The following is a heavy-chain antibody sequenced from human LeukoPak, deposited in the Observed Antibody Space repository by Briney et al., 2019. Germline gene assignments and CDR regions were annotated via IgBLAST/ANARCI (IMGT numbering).Heavy chain of an antibody. CDR3: ARGDCSGGSCYSDF. Sequence: SETLSLTCTVSGGSISSGGYYWSWIRQHPGTGLEWIGYIYYSGSTYYNPSLKSRVTISVDTSKNQFSLKLSSVTAADTAVYYCARGDCSGGSCYSDFWGQGTLVTVSS. D-gene: IGHD2-15*01. CDR1: GGSISSGGYY. J-gene: IGHJ4*02. V-gene: IGHV4-31*03. CDR2: IYYSGST.